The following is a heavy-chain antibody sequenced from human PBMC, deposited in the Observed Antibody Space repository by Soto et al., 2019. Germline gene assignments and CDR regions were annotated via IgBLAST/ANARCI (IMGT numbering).Heavy chain of an antibody. CDR1: GGSISSYY. D-gene: IGHD3-10*01. Sequence: SETLSLTCTLSGGSISSYYWSWIRQPPGKGLEWIGYIYYSGSTNYNPSLKSRVTISVDTSKNQFSLKLSSVTAADTAVYYCASSSLYGSGSYYSGMAAFDIWGQGTMVTVSS. CDR3: ASSSLYGSGSYYSGMAAFDI. J-gene: IGHJ3*02. CDR2: IYYSGST. V-gene: IGHV4-59*08.